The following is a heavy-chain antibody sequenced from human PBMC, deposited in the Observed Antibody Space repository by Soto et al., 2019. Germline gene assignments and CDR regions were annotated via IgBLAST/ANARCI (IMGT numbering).Heavy chain of an antibody. CDR2: INSGGST. CDR3: ARDLSYYDILTGSVAFKGPRLMDV. CDR1: GFTVSSNY. J-gene: IGHJ6*04. V-gene: IGHV3-66*01. D-gene: IGHD3-9*01. Sequence: EVQLVESGGGLVQPGGSLRLSCAASGFTVSSNYMTWVRQAPGKGLEWVSVINSGGSTYYADSVKGRFTISRDNSKNTLYLQMNNLRAEDTAVYYCARDLSYYDILTGSVAFKGPRLMDVWGKGTTVTVSS.